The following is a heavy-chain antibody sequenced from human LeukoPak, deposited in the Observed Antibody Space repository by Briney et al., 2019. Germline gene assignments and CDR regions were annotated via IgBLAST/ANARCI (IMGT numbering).Heavy chain of an antibody. J-gene: IGHJ4*02. CDR2: IKTKNDGETT. V-gene: IGHV3-15*01. D-gene: IGHD4-23*01. CDR1: GFTFSNAW. CDR3: TRDDSGGYGN. Sequence: GGSLRLSCAASGFTFSNAWMSWVRQDPGKGLEWVGRIKTKNDGETTDYAAPVKGRFIISRDDSKNTLYLQMNSLKTEDTAVYFCTRDDSGGYGNWGQGTLVTVSS.